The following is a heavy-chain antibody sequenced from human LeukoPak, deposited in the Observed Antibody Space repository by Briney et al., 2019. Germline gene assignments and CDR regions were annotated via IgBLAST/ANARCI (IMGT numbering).Heavy chain of an antibody. V-gene: IGHV4-34*01. D-gene: IGHD1-26*01. J-gene: IGHJ4*02. CDR3: ARDSGRGEGYYFDY. CDR2: INHSGST. CDR1: GGSFSGYY. Sequence: SETLSLTCAVYGGSFSGYYWSWIRQPPGKGLEWIGEINHSGSTNYNPSLKSRVTISVDTSKNQFSLKLSSVTAADTAVYYCARDSGRGEGYYFDYWGQGTLVTVSS.